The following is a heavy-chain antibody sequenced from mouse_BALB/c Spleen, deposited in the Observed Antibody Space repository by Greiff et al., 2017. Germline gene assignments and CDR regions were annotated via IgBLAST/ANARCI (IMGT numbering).Heavy chain of an antibody. CDR3: ARDTDYYAVDC. CDR2: ISNLAYSI. CDR1: GFTFSDYG. J-gene: IGHJ4*01. V-gene: IGHV5-15*02. Sequence: EVLLVASGGGLVQPGGSRKLSCAASGFTFSDYGMAWVRQAPGKGPEWVAFISNLAYSIYYADTVTGRFTISRENAKNTLYLEMSSLRSEDTAMYYCARDTDYYAVDCWGRGTAVAVS.